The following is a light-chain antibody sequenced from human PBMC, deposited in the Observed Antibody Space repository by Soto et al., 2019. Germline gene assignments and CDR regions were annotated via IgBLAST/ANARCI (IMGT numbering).Light chain of an antibody. CDR1: GSNIGAGYD. CDR3: AAWDDSLSGV. Sequence: QSVLTQPPSVSGAPGQRVTLSCTGSGSNIGAGYDVDWYQHLPSTAPKVLIYGNTNRPSGVPDRFSGSKSGTSASLAITGLQAEDEADYYCAAWDDSLSGVFGGGTKLTVL. J-gene: IGLJ3*02. CDR2: GNT. V-gene: IGLV1-40*01.